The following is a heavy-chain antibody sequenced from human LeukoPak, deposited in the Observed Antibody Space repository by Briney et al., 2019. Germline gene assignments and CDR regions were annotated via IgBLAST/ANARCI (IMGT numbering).Heavy chain of an antibody. Sequence: GGSLRLSCAASGFTLNSYIIYWVRQAPGKGLEWVAVIWYDGSNRKYVDSVKGRFTISRDTSKNTVYLQMNSLRAEDTAVYYCAREHSYYYDSSGLKGGDYFDYWGQGTLVTVSS. CDR3: AREHSYYYDSSGLKGGDYFDY. CDR1: GFTLNSYI. CDR2: IWYDGSNR. D-gene: IGHD3-22*01. V-gene: IGHV3-33*07. J-gene: IGHJ4*02.